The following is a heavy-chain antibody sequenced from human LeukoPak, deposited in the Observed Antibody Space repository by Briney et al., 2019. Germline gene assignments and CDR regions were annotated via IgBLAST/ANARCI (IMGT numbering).Heavy chain of an antibody. CDR3: ARDANWLDY. CDR1: GGSISSGGYS. Sequence: SETLSLTCTVSGGSISSGGYSWSWIRQPPGKGLEWIGYIYHSGSTYYNPSLKSRVTISVDRSKNQFSLKLSSVTAADTAVYYCARDANWLDYWGQGTLVTVSS. J-gene: IGHJ4*02. D-gene: IGHD7-27*01. V-gene: IGHV4-30-2*01. CDR2: IYHSGST.